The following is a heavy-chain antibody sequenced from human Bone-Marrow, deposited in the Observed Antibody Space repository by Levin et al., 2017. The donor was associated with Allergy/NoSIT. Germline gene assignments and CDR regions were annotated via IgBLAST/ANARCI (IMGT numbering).Heavy chain of an antibody. CDR1: GFTFRIYS. J-gene: IGHJ3*02. CDR3: VRGIIGDVRVAHKEAFDI. D-gene: IGHD2/OR15-2a*01. CDR2: ISSSGSDM. V-gene: IGHV3-21*01. Sequence: GGSLRLSCTVSGFTFRIYSINWVRQAPGKGLEWVSSISSSGSDMYYVDSVKGRFTISRDNAKNSLNLQVSSLRAEDTAVYHCVRGIIGDVRVAHKEAFDIWGQGTMVTVSS.